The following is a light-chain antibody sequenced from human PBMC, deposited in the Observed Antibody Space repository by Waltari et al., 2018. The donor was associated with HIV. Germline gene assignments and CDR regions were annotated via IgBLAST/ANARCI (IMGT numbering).Light chain of an antibody. CDR3: QAWDSNTVI. CDR1: KLGDKY. Sequence: SYELTQPPSVSVSPGQTASITCPGHKLGDKYACWFQQKPGQPPVLVIYQDWKRPSGIPERFFGSTSGNTATLTISGTQSMDEADYYCQAWDSNTVIFGGGTKLTVL. V-gene: IGLV3-1*01. J-gene: IGLJ2*01. CDR2: QDW.